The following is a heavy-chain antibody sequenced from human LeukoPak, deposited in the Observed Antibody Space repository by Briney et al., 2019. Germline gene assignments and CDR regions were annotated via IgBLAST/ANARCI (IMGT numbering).Heavy chain of an antibody. J-gene: IGHJ4*02. CDR2: TYYWSKWYY. D-gene: IGHD1-7*01. CDR3: ARSKNYAFDF. Sequence: SQTLSLTCVVSGDSVPGSGVGWHWIRQSPSRGLEWLGKTYYWSKWYYDYAISVKSRITIKPDTSRNQFPLQLDSVTPDDTAMYFCARSKNYAFDFWGPGVLVTVSS. V-gene: IGHV6-1*01. CDR1: GDSVPGSGVG.